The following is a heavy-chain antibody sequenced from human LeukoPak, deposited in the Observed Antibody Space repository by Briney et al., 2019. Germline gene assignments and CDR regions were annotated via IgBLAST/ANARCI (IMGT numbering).Heavy chain of an antibody. Sequence: GTSVKVSCKASGFTFTSSAMQWVRQARGQRLEWIGWIVVGSGNTNYAQKFQERVTITRDMSTSTAYMELSSLRSEDTAVYYCAADRGAGVWYYYGMDVWGQGTTVTVSS. V-gene: IGHV1-58*02. J-gene: IGHJ6*02. CDR1: GFTFTSSA. D-gene: IGHD2-8*01. CDR3: AADRGAGVWYYYGMDV. CDR2: IVVGSGNT.